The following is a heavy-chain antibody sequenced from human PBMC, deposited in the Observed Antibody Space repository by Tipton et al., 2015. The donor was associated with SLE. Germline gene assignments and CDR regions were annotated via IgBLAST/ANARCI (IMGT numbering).Heavy chain of an antibody. V-gene: IGHV3-23*03. J-gene: IGHJ4*02. CDR2: IYSGGGTT. D-gene: IGHD1-1*01. Sequence: SLRLSCAASGFTFTSYAMNWVRQAPGKGLEWVSSIYSGGGTTYYADSVKGRFTISRDTSKNTLYLEMNNLRADDTAVYYCAKGGLGKTGSFVDHWGQGTLVTVSS. CDR3: AKGGLGKTGSFVDH. CDR1: GFTFTSYA.